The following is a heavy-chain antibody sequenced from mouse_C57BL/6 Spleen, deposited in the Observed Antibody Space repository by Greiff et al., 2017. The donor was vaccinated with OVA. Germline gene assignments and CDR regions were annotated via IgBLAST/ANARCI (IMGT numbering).Heavy chain of an antibody. CDR2: ISSGGSYT. CDR3: ARQELGRGYFDY. D-gene: IGHD4-1*01. J-gene: IGHJ2*01. CDR1: GFTFSSYG. Sequence: EVKLVESGGDLVKPGGSLKLSCAASGFTFSSYGMSWVRQTPDKRLEWVATISSGGSYTYYPDSVKGRFTISRDNAKNTLYLQMSSLKSEDTAMYYCARQELGRGYFDYWGQGTTLTVSS. V-gene: IGHV5-6*01.